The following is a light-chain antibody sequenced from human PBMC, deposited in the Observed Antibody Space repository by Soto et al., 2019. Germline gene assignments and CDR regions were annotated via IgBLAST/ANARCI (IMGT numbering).Light chain of an antibody. V-gene: IGKV1-5*01. J-gene: IGKJ1*01. Sequence: IQITQPHSTLSASVRDTETKHCRASQSISSLLAWYQQKPGKAPKLLIYGASSLERGVPSRFSGSASGTEFTLTISSLQTDDFGTYYCQQYNGYSRTFGQGTKVDIK. CDR3: QQYNGYSRT. CDR2: GAS. CDR1: QSISSL.